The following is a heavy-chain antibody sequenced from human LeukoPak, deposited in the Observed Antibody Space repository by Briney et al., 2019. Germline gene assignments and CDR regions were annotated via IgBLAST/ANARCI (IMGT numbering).Heavy chain of an antibody. V-gene: IGHV3-30*04. J-gene: IGHJ6*03. Sequence: PGRSLRLSCAASGFTFSNYAIHWVRQAPDKGLEWVAVISHDGSNKYYADSVKGRFTVSRDNSKNTLYLQMNSLRTEDTAVYYCASGSRAIVATKFARGRYMDVWGKGTTVTVSS. CDR3: ASGSRAIVATKFARGRYMDV. CDR1: GFTFSNYA. CDR2: ISHDGSNK. D-gene: IGHD5-12*01.